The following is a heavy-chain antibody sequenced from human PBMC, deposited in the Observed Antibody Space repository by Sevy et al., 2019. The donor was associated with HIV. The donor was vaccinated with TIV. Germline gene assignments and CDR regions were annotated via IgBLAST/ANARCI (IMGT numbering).Heavy chain of an antibody. CDR1: GFTFSGYW. CDR2: IKEDGSAE. V-gene: IGHV3-7*01. J-gene: IGHJ4*02. Sequence: GSPRRSCAASGFTFSGYWMTWVRQAPGKGLEWVANIKEDGSAEYYVDSVKGRFTISRDNAKNSLFLQLNSLRVEDTAMYYCARDAPGYGAYDYLGQGTLVTVSS. CDR3: ARDAPGYGAYDY. D-gene: IGHD5-18*01.